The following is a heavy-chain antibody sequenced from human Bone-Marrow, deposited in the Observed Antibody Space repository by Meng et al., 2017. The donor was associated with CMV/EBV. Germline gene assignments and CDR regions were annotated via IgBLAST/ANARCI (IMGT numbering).Heavy chain of an antibody. Sequence: GYTFTSYDITWVRQATGQGLEWMGWMNPNSGNTGYAQKFQGRVTMTRNTSISTAYMELSSLRSEDTAVYYCARGTTGTTRPGGDFDYWGQGTLVTVSS. V-gene: IGHV1-8*01. CDR2: MNPNSGNT. D-gene: IGHD1-1*01. CDR1: GYTFTSYD. J-gene: IGHJ4*02. CDR3: ARGTTGTTRPGGDFDY.